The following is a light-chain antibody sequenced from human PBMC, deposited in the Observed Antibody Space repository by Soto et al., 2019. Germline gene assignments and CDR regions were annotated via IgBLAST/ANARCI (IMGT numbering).Light chain of an antibody. V-gene: IGKV1-5*01. CDR1: QSLTTW. CDR3: QYYNGFSGT. CDR2: DVS. J-gene: IGKJ2*02. Sequence: DIQLTQSPSTLSASVGDRVTITGRASQSLTTWLAWYQQKPGKAPKLLVYDVSSLETGVPSRFSGSGSGTEFSLTISSLQPDDFATYYCQYYNGFSGTFGQGTKVDIK.